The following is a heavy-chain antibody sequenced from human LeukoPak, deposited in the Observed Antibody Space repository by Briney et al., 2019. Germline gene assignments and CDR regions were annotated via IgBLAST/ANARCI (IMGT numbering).Heavy chain of an antibody. CDR2: IYTDAST. V-gene: IGHV3-53*01. Sequence: PGGSLRLSCAASGLSFSTYDMTWVRQAPGKGLEWVAVIYTDASTYYADSVKGRFTISRDNSKNTLCLQMNSLRAEDTAVYYCIRDYGDYWGQGTLVTVSS. J-gene: IGHJ4*02. CDR1: GLSFSTYD. CDR3: IRDYGDY. D-gene: IGHD4/OR15-4a*01.